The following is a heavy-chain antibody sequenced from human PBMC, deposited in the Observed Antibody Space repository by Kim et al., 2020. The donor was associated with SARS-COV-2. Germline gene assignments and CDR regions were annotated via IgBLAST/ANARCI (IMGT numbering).Heavy chain of an antibody. V-gene: IGHV3-7*01. CDR3: ARLLDTATTFAY. D-gene: IGHD1-1*01. Sequence: KYYLDSVRGRFTISRDRAKNSLLLQMNSLRVEDTAVYYCARLLDTATTFAYWGQGTLVTVSS. CDR2: K. J-gene: IGHJ4*02.